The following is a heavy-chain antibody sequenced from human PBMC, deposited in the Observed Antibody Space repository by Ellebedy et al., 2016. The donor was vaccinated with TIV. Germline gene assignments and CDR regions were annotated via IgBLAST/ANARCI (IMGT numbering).Heavy chain of an antibody. CDR1: GFTFSSYE. D-gene: IGHD3-16*01. CDR3: ARSYGARTSGP. V-gene: IGHV3-48*03. Sequence: PGGSLRLSCAVSGFTFSSYEMNWVRQAPGKGLEWVSSISGSASVTAYADSGKGRFTISSDNARTSLYLQMNSLRVDDTAMYYCARSYGARTSGPWGQGTLVTVSS. CDR2: ISGSASVT. J-gene: IGHJ5*02.